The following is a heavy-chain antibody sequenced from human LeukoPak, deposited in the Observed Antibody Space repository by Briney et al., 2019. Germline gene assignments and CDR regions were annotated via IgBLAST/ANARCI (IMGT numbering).Heavy chain of an antibody. J-gene: IGHJ4*02. Sequence: GGSLRLSCAASGLTFNTYSMNWVRQAPGKGLEWVSHISSSSDTIFYADSVKGRFTISRDDAKNSLFLQMNSLRAEDTAVYYCVREGSFYDSSGYYYVYYFEYWGQGTLVTVSS. D-gene: IGHD3-22*01. V-gene: IGHV3-48*04. CDR1: GLTFNTYS. CDR3: VREGSFYDSSGYYYVYYFEY. CDR2: ISSSSDTI.